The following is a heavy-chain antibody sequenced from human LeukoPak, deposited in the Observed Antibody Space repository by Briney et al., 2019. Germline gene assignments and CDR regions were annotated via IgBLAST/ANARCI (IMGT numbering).Heavy chain of an antibody. CDR3: ARDRVPYDYVWGSYRYSAFDI. V-gene: IGHV1-18*01. D-gene: IGHD3-16*02. J-gene: IGHJ3*02. CDR2: ISAYNGNT. Sequence: GASVKVSCKASGGTFSSYAISWVRQAPGQGLEWMGWISAYNGNTNYAQKLQGRVTMTTDTSTSTAYMELRSLRSDDTAVYYCARDRVPYDYVWGSYRYSAFDIWGQGTMVTVSS. CDR1: GGTFSSYA.